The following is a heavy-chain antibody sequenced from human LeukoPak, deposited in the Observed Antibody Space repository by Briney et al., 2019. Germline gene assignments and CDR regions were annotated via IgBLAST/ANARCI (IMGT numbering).Heavy chain of an antibody. J-gene: IGHJ4*02. CDR2: IYYSGNS. CDR1: IGVIRIGSDY. Sequence: PSETQSLPCTVSIGVIRIGSDYGRWIRQPPGKELEWIGNIYYSGNSYYNPSLKSRVTISVDASKNQFSLNLSSVTAADTAVYYCARLTYGTGSPYFLYLDERGRGSLVTVSA. D-gene: IGHD3-10*01. CDR3: ARLTYGTGSPYFLYLDE. V-gene: IGHV4-39*01.